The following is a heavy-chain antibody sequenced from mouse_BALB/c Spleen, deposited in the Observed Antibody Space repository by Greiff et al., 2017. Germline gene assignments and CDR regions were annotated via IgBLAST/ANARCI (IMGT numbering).Heavy chain of an antibody. J-gene: IGHJ3*01. CDR3: ARQSRGAYDYGAWFAY. CDR2: ISSGGSYT. CDR1: GFTFSSYG. D-gene: IGHD2-4*01. Sequence: EVKLMESGGDLVKPGGSLKLSCAASGFTFSSYGMSWVRQTPDKRLEWVATISSGGSYTYYPDSVKGRFTISRDNAKNTLYLQMSSLKSEDTAMYYCARQSRGAYDYGAWFAYWGQGTLVTVSA. V-gene: IGHV5-6*01.